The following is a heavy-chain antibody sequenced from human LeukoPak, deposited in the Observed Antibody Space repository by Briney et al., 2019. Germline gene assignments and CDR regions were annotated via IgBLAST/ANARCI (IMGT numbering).Heavy chain of an antibody. D-gene: IGHD3-22*01. CDR2: INPNSGGT. CDR1: GYTFTGYY. J-gene: IGHJ6*03. CDR3: ARNPYYYDSSGYPYYYYYYMDV. V-gene: IGHV1-2*02. Sequence: GTSVKVSCKASGYTFTGYYMHWVRQAPGQGLEWMGWINPNSGGTNYAQKFQGRVTMTRDTSISTAYMELSRLRSDDTAVYYCARNPYYYDSSGYPYYYYYYMDVWGKGTTVTVSS.